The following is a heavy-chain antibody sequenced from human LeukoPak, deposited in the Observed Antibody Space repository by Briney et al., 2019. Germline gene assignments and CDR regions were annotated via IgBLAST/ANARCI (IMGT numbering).Heavy chain of an antibody. Sequence: SETLSLTCAVYGGSFSGYYWSWIRQPPGKGLEWIGEINHSGSTNYNPSLKSRVTISVDTSKNQFSLKLSSVTAADTAVYYCARGCQLYIPDDPDVVPAAIATGESGPFDYWGQGTLVTVSS. V-gene: IGHV4-34*01. CDR1: GGSFSGYY. J-gene: IGHJ4*02. D-gene: IGHD2-2*01. CDR2: INHSGST. CDR3: ARGCQLYIPDDPDVVPAAIATGESGPFDY.